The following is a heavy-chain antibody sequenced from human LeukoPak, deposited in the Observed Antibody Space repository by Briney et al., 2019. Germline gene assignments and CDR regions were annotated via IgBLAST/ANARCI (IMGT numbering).Heavy chain of an antibody. CDR1: GGSFSGYY. D-gene: IGHD5-12*01. J-gene: IGHJ4*02. V-gene: IGHV4-34*01. CDR2: INHSGST. Sequence: SGTLSLTCAVYGGSFSGYYWSWIRQPPGKGLEWIGEINHSGSTNYNPSLKSRVTISVDTSKNQFSLKLSSVTAADTAVYYCARGRSSIVATIFDYWGQGTLVTVSS. CDR3: ARGRSSIVATIFDY.